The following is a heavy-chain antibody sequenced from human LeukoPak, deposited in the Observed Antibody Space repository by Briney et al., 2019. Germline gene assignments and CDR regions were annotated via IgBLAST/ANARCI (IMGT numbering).Heavy chain of an antibody. CDR2: IYPGDSDA. J-gene: IGHJ6*03. V-gene: IGHV5-51*01. CDR1: GYSFTTNW. D-gene: IGHD3-10*01. CDR3: ARHFTMGKNFYYMDV. Sequence: GESLKIPCKGSGYSFTTNWIGWVRQMPGRGLEWMGIIYPGDSDARYSPSFQGQVTISADKSISTAYLQWSTLKASDTAIYYCARHFTMGKNFYYMDVWGKGTTVTVSS.